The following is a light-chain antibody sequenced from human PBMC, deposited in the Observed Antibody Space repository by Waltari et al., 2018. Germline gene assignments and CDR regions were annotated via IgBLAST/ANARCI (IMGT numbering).Light chain of an antibody. CDR3: SSYAGSNNSQV. CDR1: SSDVGGYNY. Sequence: QSALTQPPSASGSPGQSVTISCTGTSSDVGGYNYVSWYQQHPGKAPKLMIYEVSKRPSGGPHRFSGSKSGNTASLTVSGLQAEDEADYYCSSYAGSNNSQVFGGGTKLTVL. CDR2: EVS. V-gene: IGLV2-8*01. J-gene: IGLJ3*02.